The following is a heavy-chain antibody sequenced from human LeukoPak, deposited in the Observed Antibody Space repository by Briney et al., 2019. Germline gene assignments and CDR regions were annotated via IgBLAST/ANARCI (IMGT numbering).Heavy chain of an antibody. J-gene: IGHJ2*01. D-gene: IGHD2-15*01. Sequence: PGGSLRLSCVASGITLATSPMHWVRQAPGKGLEWVAVIWYDGSNKYFADSVKGRFTISRDNSKNTLYLQMNSLRAEDTAVYYCASMGYCSGGSCYSGRDWYFDLWGRGTLVTVSS. V-gene: IGHV3-33*08. CDR1: GITLATSP. CDR3: ASMGYCSGGSCYSGRDWYFDL. CDR2: IWYDGSNK.